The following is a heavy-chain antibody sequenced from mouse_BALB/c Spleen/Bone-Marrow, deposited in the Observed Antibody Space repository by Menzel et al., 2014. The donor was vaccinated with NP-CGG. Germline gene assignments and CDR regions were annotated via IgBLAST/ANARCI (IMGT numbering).Heavy chain of an antibody. V-gene: IGHV1-9*01. CDR2: ILPGSGTT. CDR1: GYTFSSYW. Sequence: QVQLKESGAELMKPGASVKISCKATGYTFSSYWIEWVKQRPGHGLEWIGEILPGSGTTNYNENFKGKATFTADTSSNTAYMQRSSLTSEDSAVYYCARDYRYDGAMDYWGQGTSVTVSS. J-gene: IGHJ4*01. CDR3: ARDYRYDGAMDY. D-gene: IGHD2-14*01.